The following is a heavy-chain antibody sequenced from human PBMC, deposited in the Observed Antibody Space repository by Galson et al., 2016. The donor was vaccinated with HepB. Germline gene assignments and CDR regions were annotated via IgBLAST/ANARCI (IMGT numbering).Heavy chain of an antibody. CDR3: ASPDLALTGTGEQYFQH. CDR1: GFTFTTYN. J-gene: IGHJ1*01. CDR2: ISGSSSQK. D-gene: IGHD6-19*01. V-gene: IGHV3-21*06. Sequence: SLRLSCAASGFTFTTYNMHWVRQAPGKGLEWVSSISGSSSQKYYADSVKGRFTISRDNTKNSVFLQMESLIAEDTAIYYCASPDLALTGTGEQYFQHWGQGTLLSVSS.